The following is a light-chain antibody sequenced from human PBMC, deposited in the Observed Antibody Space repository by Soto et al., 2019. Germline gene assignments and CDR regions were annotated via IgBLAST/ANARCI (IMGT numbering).Light chain of an antibody. CDR2: DAS. CDR1: QSINTY. V-gene: IGKV3D-11*02. Sequence: NVLTQSPATLALSPGEGATLSRRASQSINTYLAWYQQKPGQAPRLLIYDASKRATGIPARFSGSGSGTNFTLTISSLEPEDFAVYYCQQRRSWQVTFGQGTRLEIK. CDR3: QQRRSWQVT. J-gene: IGKJ5*01.